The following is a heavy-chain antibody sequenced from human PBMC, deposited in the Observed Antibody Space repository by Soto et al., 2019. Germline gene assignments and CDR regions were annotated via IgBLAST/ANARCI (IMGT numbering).Heavy chain of an antibody. CDR1: LSSYA. V-gene: IGHV3-23*01. D-gene: IGHD3-16*01. CDR2: ISVSGGST. CDR3: AKGDLFVGGTIYGMDV. Sequence: EVHLLESGGGLVQPGGSLRLSCAVSLSSYAMTWVRQAPGKGLEWVAGISVSGGSTNYAVSVKGRFTISRDNDKNTVYLQMSSLRAEDTAVYYCAKGDLFVGGTIYGMDVWGQGTTVTVSS. J-gene: IGHJ6*02.